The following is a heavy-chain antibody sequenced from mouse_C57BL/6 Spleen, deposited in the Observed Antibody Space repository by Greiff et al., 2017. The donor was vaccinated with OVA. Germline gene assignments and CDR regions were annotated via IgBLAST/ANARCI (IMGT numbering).Heavy chain of an antibody. Sequence: VPLKQSVAELVRPGASVKLSCTASGFNLKNTYMHWVKQRPEPGLEWIGRIDPANGNTKYAPKFQGKATITAETSTNTAKLQLSSLTSEDAAIYYCAREYGSRNWDFDVWGTGTTVTVSS. V-gene: IGHV14-3*01. J-gene: IGHJ1*03. CDR2: IDPANGNT. D-gene: IGHD1-1*01. CDR1: GFNLKNTY. CDR3: AREYGSRNWDFDV.